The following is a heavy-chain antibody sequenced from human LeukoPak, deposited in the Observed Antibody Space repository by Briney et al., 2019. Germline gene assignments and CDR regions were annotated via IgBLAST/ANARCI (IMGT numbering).Heavy chain of an antibody. CDR3: SRGTLSLRRLNAFDI. D-gene: IGHD4-17*01. CDR1: GGSFSGYY. Sequence: SETLSLTCAVYGGSFSGYYWSWIRQPPGKGLEWIGEISHSGSTNYNPSLKSRVTISVYTSKNQFSLRLSSVTAADTAVYYCSRGTLSLRRLNAFDIWGQGTMVTVSS. J-gene: IGHJ3*02. CDR2: ISHSGST. V-gene: IGHV4-34*01.